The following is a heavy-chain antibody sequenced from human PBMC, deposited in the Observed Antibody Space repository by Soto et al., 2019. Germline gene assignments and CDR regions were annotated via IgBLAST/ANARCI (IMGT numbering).Heavy chain of an antibody. D-gene: IGHD3-22*01. CDR1: GFTYSSYP. Sequence: GGSLRLSCAASGFTYSSYPMSWVRQAPGKGLEWVSAISGSGGSTYYADSVKGRFTISRDNSKNTLYLQMNSLRAEDTAVYYCAKVAAPYYYDSSAYDYWGQGTLVTVSS. CDR2: ISGSGGST. J-gene: IGHJ4*02. V-gene: IGHV3-23*01. CDR3: AKVAAPYYYDSSAYDY.